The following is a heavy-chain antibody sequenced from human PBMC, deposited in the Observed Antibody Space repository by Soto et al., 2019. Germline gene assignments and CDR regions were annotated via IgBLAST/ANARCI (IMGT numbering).Heavy chain of an antibody. D-gene: IGHD2-15*01. V-gene: IGHV1-18*01. Sequence: ASVKVSFKASGYTFTTFGISWVRQAPGQGLEWMGWISATNGNAIYAQNFQGRVTMTTDTSTTTAYMELRSLRSDDTALYFCAREYCRGGSCYGPDYWGQGTLVTVSS. CDR2: ISATNGNA. CDR3: AREYCRGGSCYGPDY. CDR1: GYTFTTFG. J-gene: IGHJ4*02.